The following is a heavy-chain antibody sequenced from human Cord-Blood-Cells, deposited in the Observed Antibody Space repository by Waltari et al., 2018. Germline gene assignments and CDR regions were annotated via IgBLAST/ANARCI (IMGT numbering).Heavy chain of an antibody. Sequence: VQLQQWGAGLLKPSETLSLTCAVYGGSFSGYYWSWIRQPPGKGLEWIGEINHSGSTNYNPSLKSRVTISVDTSKNQFSLKLSSVTAADTAVYYCARGWIQLWFDYWGQGTLVTVSS. D-gene: IGHD5-18*01. CDR3: ARGWIQLWFDY. CDR1: GGSFSGYY. V-gene: IGHV4-34*01. CDR2: INHSGST. J-gene: IGHJ4*02.